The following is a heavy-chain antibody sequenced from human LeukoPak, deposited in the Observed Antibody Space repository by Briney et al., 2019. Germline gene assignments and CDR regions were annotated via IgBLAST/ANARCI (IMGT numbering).Heavy chain of an antibody. CDR3: ARAEQTYYYDSSGYYLSGLSYYMDV. CDR2: INPNSGGT. D-gene: IGHD3-22*01. V-gene: IGHV1-2*02. Sequence: ASVKVSCKASGYTFTGYYMHWVRQAPGQGLEWMGWINPNSGGTNYAQKFQGRVTMTRDTSISTAYMELSRLRSDDTAVYYCARAEQTYYYDSSGYYLSGLSYYMDVWGKGTTVTISS. J-gene: IGHJ6*03. CDR1: GYTFTGYY.